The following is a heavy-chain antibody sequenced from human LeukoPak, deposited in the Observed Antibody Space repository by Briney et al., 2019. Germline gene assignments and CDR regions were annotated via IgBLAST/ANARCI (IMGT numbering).Heavy chain of an antibody. CDR1: GFTLSSQP. V-gene: IGHV3-23*01. CDR2: ISFSGDT. Sequence: GVSLRLSCAGSGFTLSSQPMSWVRQAPGKGLEWVSSISFSGDTYYADSVKGRFTISRDNSKSTMYLQMNSLRGEDTAVYYCAKDRWGSSGWYSDYWGQEALVTVSS. D-gene: IGHD6-19*01. CDR3: AKDRWGSSGWYSDY. J-gene: IGHJ4*02.